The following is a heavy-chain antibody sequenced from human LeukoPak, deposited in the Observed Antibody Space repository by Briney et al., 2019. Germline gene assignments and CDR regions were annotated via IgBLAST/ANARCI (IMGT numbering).Heavy chain of an antibody. CDR3: ANADRYCSGGSCHVPDAFDF. Sequence: ASVKVSCKASGGTFSSYAISWVRQAPGQGLEWMGGIIPIFGTANYAQKFQGRVTITTDESTSTAYMELSSLRSEDTAKYYCANADRYCSGGSCHVPDAFDFWGQGTVVTVSS. V-gene: IGHV1-69*05. CDR1: GGTFSSYA. CDR2: IIPIFGTA. D-gene: IGHD2-15*01. J-gene: IGHJ3*01.